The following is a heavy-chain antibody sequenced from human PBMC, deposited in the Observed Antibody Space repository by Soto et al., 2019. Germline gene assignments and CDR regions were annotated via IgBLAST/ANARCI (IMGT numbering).Heavy chain of an antibody. V-gene: IGHV1-2*04. CDR3: ARAYDYVWGSYRPYYYYGMDV. Sequence: WASVKVSCKASGYTFTGYYMHWVRQAPGQGLEWMGWINPNSGGTNYAQKFQGWVTMTRDTSISTAYMELSRLRSDDTAVYYCARAYDYVWGSYRPYYYYGMDVWGQGTTVTVSS. CDR1: GYTFTGYY. CDR2: INPNSGGT. J-gene: IGHJ6*02. D-gene: IGHD3-16*02.